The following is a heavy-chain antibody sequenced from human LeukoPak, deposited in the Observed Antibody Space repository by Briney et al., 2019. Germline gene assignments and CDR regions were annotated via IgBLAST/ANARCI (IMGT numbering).Heavy chain of an antibody. CDR2: ISYDGSNK. J-gene: IGHJ6*02. V-gene: IGHV3-30-3*01. CDR3: AREMIVVGHPYGMDV. Sequence: GGSLRLSCAASGFTFSSYAMHWVRQAPGKGLEWVAVISYDGSNKYYADSVKGRFTISRDNSKNTLYLQMNSLRAEDTAVYYCAREMIVVGHPYGMDVWGQGTTVTVSS. CDR1: GFTFSSYA. D-gene: IGHD3-22*01.